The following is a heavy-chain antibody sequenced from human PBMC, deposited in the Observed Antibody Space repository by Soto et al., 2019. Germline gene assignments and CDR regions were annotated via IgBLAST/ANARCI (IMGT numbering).Heavy chain of an antibody. CDR3: AAPPPHGVGYGMDV. V-gene: IGHV5-10-1*01. D-gene: IGHD1-26*01. CDR1: GYSFSSYW. Sequence: GESLKISCKGSGYSFSSYWISWVRQMPGKGLEWVGAIDPSDSYTNYSPSFQGHVTISADKSISTAYLQWSSLKASDTAMYYCAAPPPHGVGYGMDVWGQGTTVTVSS. CDR2: IDPSDSYT. J-gene: IGHJ6*02.